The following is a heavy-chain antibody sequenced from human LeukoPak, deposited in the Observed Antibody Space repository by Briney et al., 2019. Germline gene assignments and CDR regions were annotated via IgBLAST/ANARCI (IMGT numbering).Heavy chain of an antibody. J-gene: IGHJ4*02. V-gene: IGHV5-51*01. CDR3: ARREMSTKRAVKPADY. CDR1: GYSFTSYW. CDR2: IYPGDSDT. Sequence: GESLKISFKGSGYSFTSYWIGWVRQMPGKGLEWMGIIYPGDSDTRYSPSFQGQVTISADKSNSIAYLQWSSLKASDTAMYYCARREMSTKRAVKPADYWGQGTLVTVSS. D-gene: IGHD5-24*01.